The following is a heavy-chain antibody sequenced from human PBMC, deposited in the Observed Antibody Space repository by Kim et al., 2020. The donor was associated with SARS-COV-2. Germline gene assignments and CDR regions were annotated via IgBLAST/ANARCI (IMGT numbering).Heavy chain of an antibody. D-gene: IGHD5-12*01. Sequence: SETLSLTCAVYGGSFSGYYWSWIRQPPGKGLEWIGEINHSGSTNYNPSLKSRVTISVDTSKNQFSLKLSSVTAADTAVYYCASFLSGYDYGLFDYWGQGTLVTVSS. J-gene: IGHJ4*02. V-gene: IGHV4-34*01. CDR1: GGSFSGYY. CDR3: ASFLSGYDYGLFDY. CDR2: INHSGST.